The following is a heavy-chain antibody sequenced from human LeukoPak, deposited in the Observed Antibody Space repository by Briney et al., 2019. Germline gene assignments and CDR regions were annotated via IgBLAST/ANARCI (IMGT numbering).Heavy chain of an antibody. D-gene: IGHD3-3*01. CDR3: ARGSEYYDFWSGYYGDARWFDP. V-gene: IGHV4-59*01. CDR1: GGSISSYY. CDR2: IYYSGST. J-gene: IGHJ5*02. Sequence: SSETLSLTCTVSGGSISSYYWSWIRQPPGKGLEWIGYIYYSGSTNYNPSLKSRVTISVDTSKNPFSLKLSSVTAADTAVYYCARGSEYYDFWSGYYGDARWFDPWGQGTLVTVSS.